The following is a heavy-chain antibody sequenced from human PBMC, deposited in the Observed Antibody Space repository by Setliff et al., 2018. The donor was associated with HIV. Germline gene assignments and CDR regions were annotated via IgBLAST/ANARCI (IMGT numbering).Heavy chain of an antibody. CDR3: ARGFYGFFYNYYMDV. CDR1: GYSFTNYD. CDR2: MNPKSGKT. D-gene: IGHD3-3*01. Sequence: ASVKVSCKASGYSFTNYDINWVRQATGQGLEWMGWMNPKSGKTGYAQKFQGRVTITRNTSISTVYMDLDSLRSDDAAVYYCARGFYGFFYNYYMDVWGKGTTVTVSS. J-gene: IGHJ6*03. V-gene: IGHV1-8*03.